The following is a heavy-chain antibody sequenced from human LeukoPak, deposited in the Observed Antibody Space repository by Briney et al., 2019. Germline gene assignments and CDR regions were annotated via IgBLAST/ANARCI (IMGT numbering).Heavy chain of an antibody. CDR3: ARPPYGGVDY. J-gene: IGHJ4*02. CDR2: IYSGGSI. V-gene: IGHV3-66*04. D-gene: IGHD4-23*01. Sequence: PGGSLRLSCGASGLTVSSYMSWVRQAPGTGLEWVSVIYSGGSIYYADSVKGRFTISRDKSKNTLYLQMNSLRAEDTAVYYCARPPYGGVDYWGQGTLVTVSS. CDR1: GLTVSSY.